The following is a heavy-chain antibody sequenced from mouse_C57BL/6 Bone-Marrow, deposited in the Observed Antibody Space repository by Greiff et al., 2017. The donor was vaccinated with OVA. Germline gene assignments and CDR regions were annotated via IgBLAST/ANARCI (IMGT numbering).Heavy chain of an antibody. V-gene: IGHV3-6*01. CDR3: ARDRTSDGFAY. D-gene: IGHD3-1*01. CDR2: ISYDGSN. J-gene: IGHJ3*01. CDR1: GYSITSGYY. Sequence: ESGPGLVKPSQSLSLTCSVTGYSITSGYYWNWLRQFPGNKLEWMGYISYDGSNNYNPSLKNRISITRDTSKNQFFLKLNSVTTEDTATYYCARDRTSDGFAYWGQGTLVTVSA.